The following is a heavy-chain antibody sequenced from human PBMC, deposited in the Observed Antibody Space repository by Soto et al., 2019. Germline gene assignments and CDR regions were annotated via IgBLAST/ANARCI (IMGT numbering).Heavy chain of an antibody. Sequence: SVKVSCKASGGTFSSYAISWVRQAPGQGLEWMGGIIPIFGTANYAQKFQGRVTITADESTSTAYMELSSLRSEDTAVYYCASLFRGYSYGYYFDYWGQGTLVTVSS. CDR3: ASLFRGYSYGYYFDY. D-gene: IGHD5-18*01. V-gene: IGHV1-69*13. J-gene: IGHJ4*02. CDR2: IIPIFGTA. CDR1: GGTFSSYA.